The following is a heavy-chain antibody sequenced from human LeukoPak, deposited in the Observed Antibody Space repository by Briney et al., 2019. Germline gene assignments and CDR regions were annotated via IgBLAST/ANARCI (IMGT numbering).Heavy chain of an antibody. J-gene: IGHJ4*02. CDR1: GFTFSMSS. CDR3: ARGRAGIAAAGFDY. D-gene: IGHD6-13*01. V-gene: IGHV3-30*04. CDR2: ISFDGANK. Sequence: GGSLRLSCATSGFTFSMSSMHWVRLAPGKGLEWLAGISFDGANKFSGDSVKGRFSISRDNSKNTIYLQMNSLGLDDTAVYFCARGRAGIAAAGFDYWGQGTLVTVSS.